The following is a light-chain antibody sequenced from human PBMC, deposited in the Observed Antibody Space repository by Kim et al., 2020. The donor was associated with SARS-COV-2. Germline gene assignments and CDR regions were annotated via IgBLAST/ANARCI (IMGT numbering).Light chain of an antibody. CDR1: SSDVDIYRY. CDR3: SSSTNHNIRM. Sequence: GQAITISFTGTSSDVDIYRYCAWYQHHPGKAPKLVIYDSSNRPSGGSDRFSGSKSGNTASLTISGLQADDEADYYCSSSTNHNIRMFGGGTQLTVL. J-gene: IGLJ3*02. CDR2: DSS. V-gene: IGLV2-14*03.